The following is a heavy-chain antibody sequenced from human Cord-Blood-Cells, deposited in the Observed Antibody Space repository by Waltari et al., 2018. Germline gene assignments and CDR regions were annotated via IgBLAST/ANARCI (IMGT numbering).Heavy chain of an antibody. CDR3: TTEGDSSSSYYYYYYMDV. CDR2: IKSKTDGGTT. V-gene: IGHV3-15*01. Sequence: EVQLVESGGGLVKPGGSLRLSCAASGFTFSNAWMSWVRQAPGTGLEWVGRIKSKTDGGTTDYAAPVKGRFTISRDDSKNTLYLQMNSLKTEDTAVYYGTTEGDSSSSYYYYYYMDVWGKGTTVTVSS. D-gene: IGHD6-6*01. CDR1: GFTFSNAW. J-gene: IGHJ6*03.